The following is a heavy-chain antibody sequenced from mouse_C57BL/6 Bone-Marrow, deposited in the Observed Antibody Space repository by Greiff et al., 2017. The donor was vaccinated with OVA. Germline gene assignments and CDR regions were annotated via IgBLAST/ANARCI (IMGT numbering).Heavy chain of an antibody. CDR3: ERDYGYDYGMDY. CDR1: GYTFTSYW. D-gene: IGHD2-2*01. Sequence: VQLQQPGAELVMPGASVKLSCKASGYTFTSYWMHWVKQRPGQGLEWIGEIDPSDSYTNYTQKFKGQFTFTVDKSSSTAYMQLSSLTSEDSAVYYCERDYGYDYGMDYWGQGTSVTVSS. J-gene: IGHJ4*01. CDR2: IDPSDSYT. V-gene: IGHV1-69*01.